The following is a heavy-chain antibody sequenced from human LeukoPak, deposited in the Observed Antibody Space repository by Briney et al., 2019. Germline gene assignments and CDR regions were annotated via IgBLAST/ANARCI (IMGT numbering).Heavy chain of an antibody. CDR3: AREPLSAANSFDP. V-gene: IGHV4-4*07. Sequence: PSETLSLTCTVSGGSISSYYWSWIRQPAGKGLECIGRIYTSGSTNYNPSLKSRVTMSVDTSKNQFSLKLSSVTAADTAVNYCAREPLSAANSFDPWGQGTLVTVSS. CDR2: IYTSGST. D-gene: IGHD1-26*01. CDR1: GGSISSYY. J-gene: IGHJ5*02.